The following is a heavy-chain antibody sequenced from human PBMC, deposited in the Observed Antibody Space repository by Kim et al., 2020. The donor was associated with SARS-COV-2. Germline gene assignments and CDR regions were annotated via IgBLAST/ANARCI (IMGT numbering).Heavy chain of an antibody. CDR3: ARGLKGIAMIVVVRPYYYYYMDV. Sequence: SETLSLTCAVYGGSFSGYYWSWIRQPPGKGLEGIGEIKHSGSTNYNPSLKSRDTISVDTSKNQFSLKLSSVTAADTAVYYCARGLKGIAMIVVVRPYYYYYMDVWGKGTTVTVSS. CDR2: IKHSGST. CDR1: GGSFSGYY. J-gene: IGHJ6*03. D-gene: IGHD3-22*01. V-gene: IGHV4-34*01.